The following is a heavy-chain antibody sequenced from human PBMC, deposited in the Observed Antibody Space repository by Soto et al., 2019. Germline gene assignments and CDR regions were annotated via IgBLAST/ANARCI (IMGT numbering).Heavy chain of an antibody. V-gene: IGHV4-39*01. CDR2: IYYSVST. CDR1: GGSISSSSYY. Sequence: QLQLQESGPGLVKPSETLSLTCTVSGGSISSSSYYWGWIRQPPGKGLEWIGRIYYSVSTYYNPYLKSRVTVSVDTSKNQFSLKLSSVTAADTAVYYCARQFPHNNWTDAYPTLFTQNWFDPWGQGTLVTVSS. D-gene: IGHD1-1*01. CDR3: ARQFPHNNWTDAYPTLFTQNWFDP. J-gene: IGHJ5*02.